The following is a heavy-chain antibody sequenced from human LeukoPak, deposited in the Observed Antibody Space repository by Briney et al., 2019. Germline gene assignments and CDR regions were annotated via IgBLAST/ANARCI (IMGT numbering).Heavy chain of an antibody. V-gene: IGHV3-74*01. CDR2: IRTGGSIT. CDR3: ARDRSPGWFDP. J-gene: IGHJ5*02. Sequence: GGSLRLSCAASGFTFSDYWMHWVRQAPGKGLEWISRIRTGGSITAYADSAKGRFTISRDNAKNILYLQMSSLRGEDTAVYFCARDRSPGWFDPWGQGTLVTVSS. D-gene: IGHD6-13*01. CDR1: GFTFSDYW.